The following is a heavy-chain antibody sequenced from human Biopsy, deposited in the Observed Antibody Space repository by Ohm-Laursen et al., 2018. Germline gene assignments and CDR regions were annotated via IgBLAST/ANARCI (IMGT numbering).Heavy chain of an antibody. Sequence: TLSLTCAVSGYSISSDYRWGWIRQAPGKTLEWLGNIFKDGNTHYNPSLRSRLIISIDTSKNQFSLMMTSVSGADTAVYFCARVGSGWAPFDKWGPGTLVTVSS. D-gene: IGHD6-19*01. CDR1: GYSISSDYR. J-gene: IGHJ4*02. CDR3: ARVGSGWAPFDK. V-gene: IGHV4-38-2*01. CDR2: IFKDGNT.